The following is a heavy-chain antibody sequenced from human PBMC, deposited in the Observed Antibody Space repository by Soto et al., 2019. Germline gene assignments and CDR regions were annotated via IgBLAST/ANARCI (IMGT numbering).Heavy chain of an antibody. J-gene: IGHJ6*03. CDR3: ALDTVTQWEDYYYYYMDV. CDR2: IIPILGIA. CDR1: GGTFSSYT. Sequence: GPPVKVSCKASGGTFSSYTISWVRQAPGQGLEWMGRIIPILGIANYAQKFQGRVTITADKSMSTAYMELSSLRSEDTAVYYCALDTVTQWEDYYYYYMDVWGKGTTVTVSS. D-gene: IGHD4-17*01. V-gene: IGHV1-69*02.